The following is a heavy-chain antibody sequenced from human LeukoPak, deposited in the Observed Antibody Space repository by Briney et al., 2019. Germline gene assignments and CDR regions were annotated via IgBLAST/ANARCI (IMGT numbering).Heavy chain of an antibody. J-gene: IGHJ6*02. Sequence: LSGGSLRLSCAASGFTFSSYGMHSVRQAPGKGLEWVAVIWYDGSNKYYADSVKGRFTISRDNSKNTLYLQMNSLRAEDTAVYYCATRDQKPGIAAAGTPDYYYGMDVWGQGTTVTVSS. CDR2: IWYDGSNK. CDR1: GFTFSSYG. CDR3: ATRDQKPGIAAAGTPDYYYGMDV. D-gene: IGHD6-13*01. V-gene: IGHV3-33*01.